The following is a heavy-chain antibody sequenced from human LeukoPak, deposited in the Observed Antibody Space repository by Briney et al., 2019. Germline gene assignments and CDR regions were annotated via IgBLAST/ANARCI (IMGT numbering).Heavy chain of an antibody. V-gene: IGHV4-61*08. CDR3: AVYDFWSGTHRDY. CDR2: IYYSGST. J-gene: IGHJ4*02. CDR1: GGSFRSGDDR. Sequence: SETLSLTCTVSGGSFRSGDDRWSWIRQPPGKGLEWIGYIYYSGSTNYNPSLKSRVTISVDTSKNQFSLKLSSVTAADTAVYYCAVYDFWSGTHRDYWGQGTLVTVSS. D-gene: IGHD3-3*01.